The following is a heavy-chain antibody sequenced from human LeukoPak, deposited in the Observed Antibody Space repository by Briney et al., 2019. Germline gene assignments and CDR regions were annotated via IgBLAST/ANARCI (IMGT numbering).Heavy chain of an antibody. CDR1: GFTFSSSG. V-gene: IGHV3-30*18. CDR2: ISYDGSNK. D-gene: IGHD2-8*01. CDR3: AKEYCSNSVCHSLDY. J-gene: IGHJ4*02. Sequence: GRSLRLSCAASGFTFSSSGMHWVRQAPGKGLEWVAVISYDGSNKYYADSVKGRFTFSRDNSKNTLYLQMNSLRAEDTAVYYCAKEYCSNSVCHSLDYWGQGTLVTVSS.